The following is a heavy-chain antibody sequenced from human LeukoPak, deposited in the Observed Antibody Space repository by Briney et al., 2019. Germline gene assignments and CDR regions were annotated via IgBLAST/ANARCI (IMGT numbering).Heavy chain of an antibody. D-gene: IGHD5-24*01. J-gene: IGHJ4*02. Sequence: PSETLSLTCAVYGGSFSGYFCTCIRQPPGERLEWIGEINHSGSANKNPSLRSRVTVSVDTSKNQFSLRLTSVTAADTAVYYCARGWGMATTNWGYWSQGTLVTVSS. V-gene: IGHV4-34*01. CDR3: ARGWGMATTNWGY. CDR2: INHSGSA. CDR1: GGSFSGYF.